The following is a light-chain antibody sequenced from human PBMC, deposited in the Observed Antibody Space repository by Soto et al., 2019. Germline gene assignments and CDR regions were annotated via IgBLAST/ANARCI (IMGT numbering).Light chain of an antibody. CDR2: GAS. CDR3: QQYGSSYT. Sequence: EIVLTQSPGTLPLSPGERATLSCRASQSVSSSYLAWYQQKPGQAPRLLIYGASSRATGIPDRFSGSGSRTDFTLTISRLEPEDFAVYYCQQYGSSYTFGQGTRLEIK. CDR1: QSVSSSY. J-gene: IGKJ5*01. V-gene: IGKV3-20*01.